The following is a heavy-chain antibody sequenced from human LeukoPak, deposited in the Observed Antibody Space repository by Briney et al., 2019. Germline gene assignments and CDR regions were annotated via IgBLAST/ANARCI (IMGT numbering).Heavy chain of an antibody. Sequence: PSETLSLNCAVSGYSISSGYYWGWIRQPPGKGLEWIGSIYHSGSTYYNPSLKSRVTISVDTSKNQFSLKLSSVTAADTAVYYCARHLSPRDYGDYPGAFDIWGQGTMVTVSS. V-gene: IGHV4-38-2*01. CDR1: GYSISSGYY. CDR2: IYHSGST. CDR3: ARHLSPRDYGDYPGAFDI. D-gene: IGHD4-17*01. J-gene: IGHJ3*02.